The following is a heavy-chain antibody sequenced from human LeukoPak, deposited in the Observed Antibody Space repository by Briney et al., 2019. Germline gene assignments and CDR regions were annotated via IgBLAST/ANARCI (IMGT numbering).Heavy chain of an antibody. V-gene: IGHV4-34*01. J-gene: IGHJ4*02. CDR1: GGSFSGYY. CDR2: INHSGST. Sequence: SETLSLTCAVYGGSFSGYYWSWIRQPPGKGLEWIGEINHSGSTNYNPSLKSRVTISVGTSKNQFSLKLSSVTAADTAVYYCARRITMVRGVIDYWGQGTLVTVSS. D-gene: IGHD3-10*01. CDR3: ARRITMVRGVIDY.